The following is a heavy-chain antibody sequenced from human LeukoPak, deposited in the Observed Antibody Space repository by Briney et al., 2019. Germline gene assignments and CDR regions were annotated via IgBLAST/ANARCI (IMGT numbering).Heavy chain of an antibody. D-gene: IGHD1-26*01. CDR2: IYSGGRT. V-gene: IGHV3-66*01. Sequence: PGGSLRLSCAASGFTVSSNYMSWVRQAQGKGLEWVSVIYSGGRTYYADSVKGRFTISRDNSKNTLYLQMNSLRAEDTAVYYCARGYSGSSYDAFDIWGQGTLVTVSS. J-gene: IGHJ3*02. CDR1: GFTVSSNY. CDR3: ARGYSGSSYDAFDI.